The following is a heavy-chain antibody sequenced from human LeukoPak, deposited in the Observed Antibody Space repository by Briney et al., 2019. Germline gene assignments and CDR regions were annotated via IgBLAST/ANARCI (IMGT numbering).Heavy chain of an antibody. Sequence: GGSLRLSCAASGFTFSNAWMNWVRQAPGKGLEWVGRIKSKTDGGTTDYAAPVKGRFTISRDDSKTTLYLQMNSLKTEDTAVYYCTTDFGYSYGSFDYWGQGTLVTVSS. J-gene: IGHJ4*02. CDR2: IKSKTDGGTT. D-gene: IGHD5-18*01. CDR3: TTDFGYSYGSFDY. CDR1: GFTFSNAW. V-gene: IGHV3-15*07.